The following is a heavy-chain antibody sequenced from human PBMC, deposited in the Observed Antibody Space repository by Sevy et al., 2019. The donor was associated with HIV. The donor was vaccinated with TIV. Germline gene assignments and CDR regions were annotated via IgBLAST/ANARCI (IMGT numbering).Heavy chain of an antibody. CDR3: ARYLRGDHAGGFDF. CDR1: SGSISSSSYY. J-gene: IGHJ5*01. CDR2: IDYIGTT. D-gene: IGHD4-17*01. Sequence: SETLSLTCTLSSGSISSSSYYWGWIRQSPGKGLEWIASIDYIGTTYYNLALKSRVTITGDRSKNEVSLNLGFVTAADAAVYYCARYLRGDHAGGFDFWGQGTPVTVSS. V-gene: IGHV4-39*01.